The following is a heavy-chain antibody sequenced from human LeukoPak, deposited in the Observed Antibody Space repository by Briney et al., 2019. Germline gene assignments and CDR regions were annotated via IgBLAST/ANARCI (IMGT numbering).Heavy chain of an antibody. Sequence: SETLSLTCTVSGGSISRYYWSWIRQPAGKGLEWIGRIHSSGSTNYHPFLKSRVTMSVDTSKNQFSLKLSSVTTADTAVYYCARGGGYGAYNPQFDHWGQGTLVTVSS. J-gene: IGHJ4*02. CDR1: GGSISRYY. CDR2: IHSSGST. D-gene: IGHD5-12*01. V-gene: IGHV4-4*07. CDR3: ARGGGYGAYNPQFDH.